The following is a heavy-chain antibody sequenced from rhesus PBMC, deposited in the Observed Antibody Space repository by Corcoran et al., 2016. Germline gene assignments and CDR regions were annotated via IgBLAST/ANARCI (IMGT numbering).Heavy chain of an antibody. J-gene: IGHJ6*01. CDR1: GGSISSNY. CDR2: IYGGSGST. CDR3: ASAYGLDS. Sequence: QVQLQESGPGLVKPSETLSLTCAVSGGSISSNYWNWIRQPPGKGLDWIGRIYGGSGSTSYKPTLPSRVTISTDTSKNQFSLKLSSVTAADTAVYYCASAYGLDSWGQGVVVTVSS. V-gene: IGHV4-147*01.